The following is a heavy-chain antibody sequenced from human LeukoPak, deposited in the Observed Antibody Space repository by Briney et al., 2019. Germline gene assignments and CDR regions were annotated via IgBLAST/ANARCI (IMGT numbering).Heavy chain of an antibody. CDR1: GGTFSSYA. CDR3: ARAMVRGVIMDGVNWFAP. V-gene: IGHV1-69*05. J-gene: IGHJ5*02. D-gene: IGHD3-10*01. Sequence: SVKVSCKASGGTFSSYAISWVRQAPGQGLEWIGGIIPIFGTANYAQKFQGRVTITTDESTSTAYMELSSLRSDDTAVYYCARAMVRGVIMDGVNWFAPWGQGTLVTVSS. CDR2: IIPIFGTA.